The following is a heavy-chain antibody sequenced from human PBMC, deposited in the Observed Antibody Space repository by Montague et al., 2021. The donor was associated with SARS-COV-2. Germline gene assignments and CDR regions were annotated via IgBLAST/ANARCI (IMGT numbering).Heavy chain of an antibody. V-gene: IGHV6-1*01. Sequence: CAISGDSVSRNSAAGNCIRQSPLRGLEWLGRTYYRSKWYNDCAVSVKSRITTNPDTSKNQISLQLNSVTPVDTAVYYCARTSASSDYWGQGTLVTVSS. D-gene: IGHD1-26*01. J-gene: IGHJ4*02. CDR2: TYYRSKWYN. CDR1: GDSVSRNSAA. CDR3: ARTSASSDY.